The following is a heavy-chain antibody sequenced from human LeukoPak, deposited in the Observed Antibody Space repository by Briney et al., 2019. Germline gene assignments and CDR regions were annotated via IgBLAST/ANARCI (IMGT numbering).Heavy chain of an antibody. J-gene: IGHJ4*02. CDR1: GYSFTSYW. V-gene: IGHV5-51*01. CDR3: ARQSRSRDTAMVTIDY. CDR2: IFPCDSDT. D-gene: IGHD5-18*01. Sequence: GESLKISCKGSGYSFTSYWTGWVRQMPGKGLEWMGIIFPCDSDTRYSPSFQGQVTISADKSISTAYLQWSSLKASDTAMYYCARQSRSRDTAMVTIDYWGQGTLVTVSS.